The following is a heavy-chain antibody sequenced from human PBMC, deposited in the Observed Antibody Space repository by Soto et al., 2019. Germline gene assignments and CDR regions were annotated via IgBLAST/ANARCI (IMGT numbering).Heavy chain of an antibody. Sequence: GGSLRLSCAASGFTFSDYAMSWVRQAPGKGLEWVSAISGSAIATYYADSVKGRFTISRDNSKNTLYLQMNRLRADDTAVYYCARDGISMVRGTNNWFDPWGQGTLVTVSS. V-gene: IGHV3-23*01. D-gene: IGHD3-10*01. CDR3: ARDGISMVRGTNNWFDP. CDR1: GFTFSDYA. J-gene: IGHJ5*02. CDR2: ISGSAIAT.